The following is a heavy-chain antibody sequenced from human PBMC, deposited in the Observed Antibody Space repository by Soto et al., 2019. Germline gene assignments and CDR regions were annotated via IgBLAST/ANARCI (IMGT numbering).Heavy chain of an antibody. CDR1: GGFISNGDYH. V-gene: IGHV4-30-4*01. J-gene: IGHJ4*02. CDR3: AREGGYDSPHGC. CDR2: TYPSGST. Sequence: PSETLSLTCTVSGGFISNGDYHWSWIRQPPGKGLEWIGYTYPSGSTYYNASLRSRVTISIDASKNQFSLKLNSATAADTAVYYCAREGGYDSPHGCWGQGTLVTVSS. D-gene: IGHD5-12*01.